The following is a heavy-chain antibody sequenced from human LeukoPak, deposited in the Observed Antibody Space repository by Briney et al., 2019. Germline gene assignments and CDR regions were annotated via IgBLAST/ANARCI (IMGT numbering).Heavy chain of an antibody. D-gene: IGHD2-2*01. J-gene: IGHJ4*02. CDR2: ISGSGGST. V-gene: IGHV3-23*01. CDR3: AKKGGIVVVPAALDY. CDR1: GFTFSSYA. Sequence: GGSLRLSCAASGFTFSSYAMSWVRQAPGKGLEWVSAISGSGGSTYYADSVKGRFTISRDNSKNTLYLQMNSLRAEDTAVYYCAKKGGIVVVPAALDYWGQGTLVTVSS.